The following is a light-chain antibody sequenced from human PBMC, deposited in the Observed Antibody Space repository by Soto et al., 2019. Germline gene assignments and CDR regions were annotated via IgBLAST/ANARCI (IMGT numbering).Light chain of an antibody. J-gene: IGLJ1*01. V-gene: IGLV1-40*01. Sequence: QSVLTQPPSMSGAPGQRVTISCTGSSSNIGAGYDVHWYQQHPGTAPKLLIFDNNNRPSGVPDRFSGSKSDTSASLAITGLQAEDEADYYCCSYAGSLYVFGTGTKLTVL. CDR3: CSYAGSLYV. CDR2: DNN. CDR1: SSNIGAGYD.